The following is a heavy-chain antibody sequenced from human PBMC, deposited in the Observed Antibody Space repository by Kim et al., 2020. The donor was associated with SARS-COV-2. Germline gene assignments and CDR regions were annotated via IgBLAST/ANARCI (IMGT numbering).Heavy chain of an antibody. CDR3: AKVSRPMIVVADAFDI. J-gene: IGHJ3*02. Sequence: GGSLRLSCAASGFTFSSYAMSWVRQAPRKGLERASVIYSGGTSTYYADSVKGRFTISRDNSKNTLYLQMNSLRAEDTAVYFCAKVSRPMIVVADAFDIWGQGAMVTVSS. CDR2: IYSGGTST. CDR1: GFTFSSYA. V-gene: IGHV3-23*03. D-gene: IGHD3-22*01.